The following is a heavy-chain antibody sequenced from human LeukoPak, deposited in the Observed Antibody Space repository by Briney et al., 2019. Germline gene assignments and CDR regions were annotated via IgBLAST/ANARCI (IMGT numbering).Heavy chain of an antibody. J-gene: IGHJ5*02. CDR1: GYTFTCYY. CDR2: INPNSGGT. V-gene: IGHV1-2*02. D-gene: IGHD6-19*01. CDR3: ARAPRWLIANWFDP. Sequence: ASVKVSCKASGYTFTCYYMHWVRQAPGQGLEWMGWINPNSGGTNYAQKFQGRVTMTRDTSISTAYMELSRLRSDDTAVYYCARAPRWLIANWFDPWGQGTLVTVSS.